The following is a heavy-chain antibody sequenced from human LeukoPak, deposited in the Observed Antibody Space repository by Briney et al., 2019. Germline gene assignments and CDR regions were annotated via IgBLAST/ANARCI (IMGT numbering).Heavy chain of an antibody. J-gene: IGHJ4*02. CDR2: IWYDGSNK. V-gene: IGHV3-33*01. CDR3: ARSPDYGGNPRFDY. Sequence: GGSLRLFCAASGFTFSSYGMHWVRQAPGKGLEWVAVIWYDGSNKYYADSVKGRFTISRDNSKNTLYLQMNSLRAEDTAVYYCARSPDYGGNPRFDYWGQGTLVTVSS. D-gene: IGHD4-23*01. CDR1: GFTFSSYG.